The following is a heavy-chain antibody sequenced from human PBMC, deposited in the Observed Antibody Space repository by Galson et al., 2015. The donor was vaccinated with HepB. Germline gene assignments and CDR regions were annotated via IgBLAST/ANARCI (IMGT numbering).Heavy chain of an antibody. CDR2: INTNTGNP. D-gene: IGHD6-19*01. CDR3: ARLPLTGYSSGWYRGKYYFDY. J-gene: IGHJ4*02. CDR1: GYTFTSYA. V-gene: IGHV7-4-1*02. Sequence: SVKVSCKASGYTFTSYAMNWVRQAPGQGLEWMGWINTNTGNPTYAQGFTGRFVFSLDTSVSTAYLQISSLKAEDTAVYYCARLPLTGYSSGWYRGKYYFDYWGQGTLVTVSS.